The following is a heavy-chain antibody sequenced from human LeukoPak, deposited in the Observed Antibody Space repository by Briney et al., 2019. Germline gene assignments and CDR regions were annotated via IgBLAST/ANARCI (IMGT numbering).Heavy chain of an antibody. V-gene: IGHV3-7*01. CDR1: GFTFSNYW. J-gene: IGHJ4*02. CDR2: IKQDGSEK. Sequence: HPGGSLRLSCAASGFTFSNYWLTWVRQAPGQGLKWVANIKQDGSEKHYVDSVKGRFTISRDNAKNSLYLQMNSLRAEDTAVYYCARDRQIAYWGQGTLVTVSS. CDR3: ARDRQIAY.